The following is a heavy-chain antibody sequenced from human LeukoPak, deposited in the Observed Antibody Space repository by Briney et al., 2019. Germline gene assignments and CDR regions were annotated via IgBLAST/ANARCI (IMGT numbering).Heavy chain of an antibody. D-gene: IGHD3-22*01. CDR3: ARDRSPVVITTSAALDL. J-gene: IGHJ3*01. CDR2: TSDNGITK. V-gene: IGHV3-11*01. Sequence: KPGGSLRLSCAASGFIFSDFAITWIRQAPGRGLEWISKTSDNGITKHYADSVKGRFTISRDNANNSVFLHMNNLRAEDTAVYYCARDRSPVVITTSAALDLWGQGTMVTVSS. CDR1: GFIFSDFA.